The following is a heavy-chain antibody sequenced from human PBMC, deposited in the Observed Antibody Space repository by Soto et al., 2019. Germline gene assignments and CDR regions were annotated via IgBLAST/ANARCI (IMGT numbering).Heavy chain of an antibody. V-gene: IGHV3-74*01. Sequence: EVQLVESGGGLVQPGGSLRLSCAASGFTFTNLWIYWVRQTPEKGLVWVAGINGDGTITVYADSVKGRFTISRDNAKSTLYLQMNSLTIEDTALYYCVRDFRWGQGTLVTVSS. CDR3: VRDFR. CDR2: INGDGTIT. J-gene: IGHJ1*01. CDR1: GFTFTNLW.